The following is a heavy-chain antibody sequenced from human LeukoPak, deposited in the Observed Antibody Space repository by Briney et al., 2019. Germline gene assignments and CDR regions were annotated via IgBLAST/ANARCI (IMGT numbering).Heavy chain of an antibody. CDR1: GLTFSNYS. J-gene: IGHJ4*02. CDR3: ARDRGPMVRGFYFDY. CDR2: ISSSSSYI. Sequence: GGSLRLSCAASGLTFSNYSMNWVRQAPGKGLEWVSSISSSSSYIYYADSMKGRFTISRDNAKNSLYLQMNSLRAEDTAVYYCARDRGPMVRGFYFDYWGQGTLVTVSS. D-gene: IGHD3-10*01. V-gene: IGHV3-21*01.